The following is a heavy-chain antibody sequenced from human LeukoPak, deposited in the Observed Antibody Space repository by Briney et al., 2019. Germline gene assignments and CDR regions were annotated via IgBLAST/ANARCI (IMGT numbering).Heavy chain of an antibody. V-gene: IGHV4-39*07. CDR1: GGSISSSSYY. Sequence: SETLSLTCTVSGGSISSSSYYWGWIRQPPGKGLEWIGSIYYSGSTYYNPSLKSRVTISVDTSKNQFSLKLSSVTAVDTAVYYCARKAGYSYGFHYFDYWGQGTLVTVSS. D-gene: IGHD5-18*01. J-gene: IGHJ4*02. CDR3: ARKAGYSYGFHYFDY. CDR2: IYYSGST.